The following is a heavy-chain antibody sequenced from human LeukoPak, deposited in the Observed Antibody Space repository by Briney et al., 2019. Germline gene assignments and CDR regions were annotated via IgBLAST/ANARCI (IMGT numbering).Heavy chain of an antibody. CDR2: IRSKANGYAT. J-gene: IGHJ4*02. D-gene: IGHD1-7*01. Sequence: GGSLKLSCAASGFTFSGSAMHWVRQASGKGLEWVGRIRSKANGYATAYAASVKGRFTISRDDSKNTAYLQMNSLKTEDTAVYYCTRPTGSTWDTDHWGQGTLVTVSS. CDR3: TRPTGSTWDTDH. V-gene: IGHV3-73*01. CDR1: GFTFSGSA.